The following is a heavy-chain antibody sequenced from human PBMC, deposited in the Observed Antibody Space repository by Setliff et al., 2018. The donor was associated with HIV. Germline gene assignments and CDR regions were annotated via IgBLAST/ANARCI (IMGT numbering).Heavy chain of an antibody. CDR3: ARAYNVYDYRSDSSGYDY. CDR1: GYTFIDYY. Sequence: ASVKVSCKASGYTFIDYYIHWVRQAPGRGLEWMGWINTDNGITEYAENFQGRVAMTRDTSMSTAYMELNSLKAEDTAVYYCARAYNVYDYRSDSSGYDYWGQGTLVTVSS. D-gene: IGHD3-22*01. V-gene: IGHV1-2*02. CDR2: INTDNGIT. J-gene: IGHJ4*02.